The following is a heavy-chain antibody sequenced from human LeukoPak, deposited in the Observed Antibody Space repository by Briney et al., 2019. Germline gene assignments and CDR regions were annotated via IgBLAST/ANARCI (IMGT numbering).Heavy chain of an antibody. Sequence: GGSLRLSCAAPGFTFSSYWMSWVRQAPGKGLEWMANIKQDGSEKYYVDSVKGRFTISRDNAKNSLYLQMNSLRAEDTAVYYCARDPSHYYDSSGYLDYWGQGTLVTVSS. J-gene: IGHJ4*02. CDR3: ARDPSHYYDSSGYLDY. CDR1: GFTFSSYW. V-gene: IGHV3-7*01. CDR2: IKQDGSEK. D-gene: IGHD3-22*01.